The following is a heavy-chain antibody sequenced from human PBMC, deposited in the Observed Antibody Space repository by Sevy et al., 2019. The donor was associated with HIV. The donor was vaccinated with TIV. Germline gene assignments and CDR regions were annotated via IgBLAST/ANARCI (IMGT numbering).Heavy chain of an antibody. Sequence: GGSLRLSCAASVFTFSSYARHWVRQAPGKGLEWVAVISYDGSNKYYADSVKGRFTISRDNSKNTLYLQMNSLRAEDTAVYYCARDREDYGDYTRGNYYYYYGMDVWGQGTTVTVSS. CDR2: ISYDGSNK. D-gene: IGHD4-17*01. CDR3: ARDREDYGDYTRGNYYYYYGMDV. J-gene: IGHJ6*02. V-gene: IGHV3-30-3*01. CDR1: VFTFSSYA.